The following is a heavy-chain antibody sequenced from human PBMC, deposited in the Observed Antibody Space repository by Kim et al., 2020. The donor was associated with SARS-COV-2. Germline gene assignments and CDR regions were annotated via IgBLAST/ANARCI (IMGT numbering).Heavy chain of an antibody. CDR1: GFTFSSYA. CDR2: ISGSGGST. D-gene: IGHD1-26*01. V-gene: IGHV3-23*01. J-gene: IGHJ4*02. Sequence: GGSLRLSSAASGFTFSSYAMIWVRQTPGKGLEWVSAISGSGGSTYYADSVKGRFTISRDISKNTLYLQMNSLRAEDTAVYYCAKSLVGTTTKTLHYWGQGTLVTVSS. CDR3: AKSLVGTTTKTLHY.